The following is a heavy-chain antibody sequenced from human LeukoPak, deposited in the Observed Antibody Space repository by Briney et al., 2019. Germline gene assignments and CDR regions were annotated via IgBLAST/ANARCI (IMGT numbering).Heavy chain of an antibody. J-gene: IGHJ6*03. CDR2: ISAYNGNT. CDR3: ARVGLPHLYYYYYYYLDV. Sequence: ASVKVSCKASGYTFTSYGISWVRQAPGQGLEWMGWISAYNGNTNYAQKLQGRVTMTTDTSTSKAYMELRSLRSDDTAVYYCARVGLPHLYYYYYYYLDVWGKGTTVTVSS. CDR1: GYTFTSYG. D-gene: IGHD3-3*02. V-gene: IGHV1-18*01.